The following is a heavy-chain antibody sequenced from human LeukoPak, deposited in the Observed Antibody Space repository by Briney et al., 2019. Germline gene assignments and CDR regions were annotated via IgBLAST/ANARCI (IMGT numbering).Heavy chain of an antibody. V-gene: IGHV1-18*01. CDR1: GYTLTSYG. D-gene: IGHD3-22*01. Sequence: SVKVSRKPSGYTLTSYGISWVRQAPGQGLEWMGWMSAYNANTNYAQKLQGRVTMPTATSTSTAYMELRRLRSDDTAVYYCARAGYYDSSGYAFFDYWGQGTLVTVSS. J-gene: IGHJ4*02. CDR3: ARAGYYDSSGYAFFDY. CDR2: MSAYNANT.